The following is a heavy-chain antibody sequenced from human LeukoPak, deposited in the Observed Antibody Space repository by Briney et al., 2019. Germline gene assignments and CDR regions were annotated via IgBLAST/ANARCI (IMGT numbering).Heavy chain of an antibody. J-gene: IGHJ4*02. CDR3: ARGLGNDGIFDY. Sequence: ASVKVSCKASGYTFTGYYMHWVRQAPGQGLEWMGWINPNSGNTGYAQKFQGRVTMTRNTSISTAYMELSSLSSEDTAVYYCARGLGNDGIFDYWGQGTLVTVSS. D-gene: IGHD1-1*01. CDR2: INPNSGNT. CDR1: GYTFTGYY. V-gene: IGHV1-8*02.